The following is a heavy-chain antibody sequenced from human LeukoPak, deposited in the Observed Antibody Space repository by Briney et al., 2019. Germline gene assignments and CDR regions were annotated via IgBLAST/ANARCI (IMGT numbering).Heavy chain of an antibody. D-gene: IGHD2-2*01. CDR1: GGSISSGGYS. Sequence: PSETLSLTCAVSGGSISSGGYSWSWIRQPPGKGLEWIGYIYHSGSTYYNPSLKSRVTISVDTSKNQFSLKLSSVTAADTAVYYCARDGSSRRGAFDIWGQGTMVTVSS. V-gene: IGHV4-30-2*01. J-gene: IGHJ3*02. CDR2: IYHSGST. CDR3: ARDGSSRRGAFDI.